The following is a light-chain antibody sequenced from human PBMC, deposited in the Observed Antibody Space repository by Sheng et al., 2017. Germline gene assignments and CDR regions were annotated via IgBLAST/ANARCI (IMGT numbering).Light chain of an antibody. CDR2: GAL. Sequence: EIVLTQSPGTLSLSPGERATLSCRASQGVSGNSMAWYQQTPGQPPRLLIYGALTRAAGIPDRFSGSGSETDFTLTISRLEPEDFAVYYCQQYGTSPKTFGPGTKVDRK. J-gene: IGKJ3*01. V-gene: IGKV3-20*01. CDR3: QQYGTSPKT. CDR1: QGVSGNS.